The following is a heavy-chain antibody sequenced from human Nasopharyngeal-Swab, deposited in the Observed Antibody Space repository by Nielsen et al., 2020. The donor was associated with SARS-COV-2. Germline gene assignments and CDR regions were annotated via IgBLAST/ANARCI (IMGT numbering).Heavy chain of an antibody. Sequence: GESLKISCKGSGYSFTSYWISWVRQMPGKGLEWMGRIDPSDSYTNYSPSFQGHVTISADKSISTAYLQWSSLKASDTAMYYCARRPGYSSGRGGFDYWGQGTLVTVSS. CDR3: ARRPGYSSGRGGFDY. CDR1: GYSFTSYW. V-gene: IGHV5-10-1*01. J-gene: IGHJ4*02. CDR2: IDPSDSYT. D-gene: IGHD6-19*01.